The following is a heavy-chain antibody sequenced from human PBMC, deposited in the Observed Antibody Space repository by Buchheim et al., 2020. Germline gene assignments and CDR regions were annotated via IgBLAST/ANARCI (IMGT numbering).Heavy chain of an antibody. CDR3: ARGPPHYDILTGYYTGVLY. J-gene: IGHJ4*02. CDR1: GGSFSGYY. D-gene: IGHD3-9*01. V-gene: IGHV4-34*01. CDR2: INHSGST. Sequence: QVQLQQWGAGLLKPSETLSLTCAVYGGSFSGYYWSWIRQPPGKGLEWIGEINHSGSTNYNPSLKSRVTISVDTSKNQFSLKLSSVTAADMAVYYCARGPPHYDILTGYYTGVLYWGQGTL.